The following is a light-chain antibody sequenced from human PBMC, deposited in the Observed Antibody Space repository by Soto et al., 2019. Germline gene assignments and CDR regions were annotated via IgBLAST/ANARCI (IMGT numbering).Light chain of an antibody. V-gene: IGLV1-47*02. CDR3: AVWDDSLRGWV. Sequence: QAVLTEPPSASGTPGQRVTISCSRGSSNIGGHSVFWYQQLPGTAPKLLIYSDNQRPSGVPDRFSGSKSGTSASLAISGLRSEEEADYYCAVWDDSLRGWVFGGGTKLTVL. CDR2: SDN. CDR1: SSNIGGHS. J-gene: IGLJ3*02.